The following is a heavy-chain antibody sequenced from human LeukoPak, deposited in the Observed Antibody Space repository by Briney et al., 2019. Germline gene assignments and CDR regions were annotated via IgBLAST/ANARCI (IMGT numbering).Heavy chain of an antibody. CDR3: TTRLKAGTGFDY. J-gene: IGHJ4*02. Sequence: PGGSLRPSCAASGFTFSNPWMSWVRQAPGKGLEWVGRIKSKIDGGTTDYAAPVKGRFTISRDDSKNTLFLQMDSLQTEDTAVYYCTTRLKAGTGFDYWGQGTLVTASS. CDR1: GFTFSNPW. CDR2: IKSKIDGGTT. V-gene: IGHV3-15*01. D-gene: IGHD6-13*01.